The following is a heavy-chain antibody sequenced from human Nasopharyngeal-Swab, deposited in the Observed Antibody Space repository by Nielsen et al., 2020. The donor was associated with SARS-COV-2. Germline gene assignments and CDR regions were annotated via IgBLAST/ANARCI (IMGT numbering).Heavy chain of an antibody. V-gene: IGHV3-23*01. J-gene: IGHJ4*02. CDR1: GFTFSSYA. D-gene: IGHD2/OR15-2a*01. CDR3: AKDFSLSAFMVADMGFDY. CDR2: ISGSGGST. Sequence: GGSLRLSCAASGFTFSSYAVSWVRQAPGKRLEWVSAISGSGGSTYYADSVKGRFTISRDNSKNTLYLQMNSLRAEDTAVYYCAKDFSLSAFMVADMGFDYWGQGTLVTVSS.